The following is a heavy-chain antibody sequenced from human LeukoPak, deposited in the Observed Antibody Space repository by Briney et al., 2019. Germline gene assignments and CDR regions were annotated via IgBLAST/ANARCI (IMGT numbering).Heavy chain of an antibody. V-gene: IGHV1-69*13. CDR2: IIPIFSTA. J-gene: IGHJ4*02. Sequence: ASVKVSCKASGGTFSSYATSWVRQAPGQGLEWMGGIIPIFSTANYAQKFQGRVTITADESTSTAYMELSSLRSEDTAVYYCARGYYDYVWGSYRPFDYWGQGTLVTVSS. D-gene: IGHD3-16*02. CDR3: ARGYYDYVWGSYRPFDY. CDR1: GGTFSSYA.